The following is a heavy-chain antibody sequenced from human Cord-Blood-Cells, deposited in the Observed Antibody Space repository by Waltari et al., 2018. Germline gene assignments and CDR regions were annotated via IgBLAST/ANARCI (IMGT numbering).Heavy chain of an antibody. Sequence: LTCTVSGGSISSSSYYWGWIRQPPGKGLEWIGSIYYSGSTYYNPSLKSRVTISVDTSKNQFSLKLSSVTAADTAVYYCARGAVAGTVFDYWGQGTLVTVSS. CDR1: GGSISSSSYY. CDR3: ARGAVAGTVFDY. J-gene: IGHJ4*02. D-gene: IGHD6-19*01. V-gene: IGHV4-39*01. CDR2: IYYSGST.